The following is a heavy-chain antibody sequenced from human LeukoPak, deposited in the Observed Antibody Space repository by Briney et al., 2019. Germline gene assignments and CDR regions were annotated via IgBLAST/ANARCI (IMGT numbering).Heavy chain of an antibody. Sequence: GGSLRLSCAGSGFTFTSYWMSWVRQAPGRGLEWVANIKQDGSEKYYVDSVKGRFTISRDNAKNSLYLQMNSLRAEDTAVYYCARDSGYCSSTSCYADPDDAFDIWGQGTMVTVSS. J-gene: IGHJ3*02. D-gene: IGHD2-2*03. CDR2: IKQDGSEK. V-gene: IGHV3-7*04. CDR3: ARDSGYCSSTSCYADPDDAFDI. CDR1: GFTFTSYW.